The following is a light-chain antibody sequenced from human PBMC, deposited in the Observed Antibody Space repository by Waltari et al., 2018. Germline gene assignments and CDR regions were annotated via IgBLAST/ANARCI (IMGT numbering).Light chain of an antibody. V-gene: IGLV2-23*02. CDR2: EVT. J-gene: IGLJ2*01. CDR1: SSDIGAYNF. CDR3: CSYAGPNLPVL. Sequence: QPALSQPASVSGSPGQSITISCSGTSSDIGAYNFVSWYQQHPGKAPKIVIYEVTERPSGVSNRFAGSKSGNTASPTISGLQAEDEADYYCCSYAGPNLPVLFGGGTRLNVL.